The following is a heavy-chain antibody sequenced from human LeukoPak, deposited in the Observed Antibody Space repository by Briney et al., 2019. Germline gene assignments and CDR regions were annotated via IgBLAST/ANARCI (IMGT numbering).Heavy chain of an antibody. CDR2: ISPIFGSA. J-gene: IGHJ4*02. D-gene: IGHD5-24*01. CDR3: ASRLMVEMATYFDY. CDR1: GGTFSNYG. V-gene: IGHV1-69*01. Sequence: SVKVSCKASGGTFSNYGFNWVRQAPGQGLEWMGGISPIFGSANYAQKFQGRVTSTADESTSTAYMDLSSLRSEDTAVYYCASRLMVEMATYFDYWGQGTLVTVSS.